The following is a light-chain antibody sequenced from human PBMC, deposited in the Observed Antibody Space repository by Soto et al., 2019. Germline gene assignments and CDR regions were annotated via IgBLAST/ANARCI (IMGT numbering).Light chain of an antibody. CDR2: DAS. J-gene: IGKJ4*01. CDR3: QQSYSTPLT. V-gene: IGKV1-39*01. Sequence: DIQMTQSPSSLSASVGDRVTITCRASQSISSYLNWYQQKPGKAPKLLIYDASSLQSGVPSRFSGSGSGTDFTLTFSNLQPEDFATYYCQQSYSTPLTFGGGTKVEIK. CDR1: QSISSY.